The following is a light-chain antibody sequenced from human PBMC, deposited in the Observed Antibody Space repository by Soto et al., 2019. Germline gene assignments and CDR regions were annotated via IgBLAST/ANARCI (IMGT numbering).Light chain of an antibody. CDR3: QQYNDLST. CDR1: HTIGAW. Sequence: DIQMTQSPWSLSASVWERVTMTCRSSHTIGAWLAWYQQKPAKAPKLLIYKASTLERGVPSRFSGSGSGTEFTLTISSLQADDFATYYCQQYNDLSTFGGGTKVDI. CDR2: KAS. V-gene: IGKV1-5*03. J-gene: IGKJ4*01.